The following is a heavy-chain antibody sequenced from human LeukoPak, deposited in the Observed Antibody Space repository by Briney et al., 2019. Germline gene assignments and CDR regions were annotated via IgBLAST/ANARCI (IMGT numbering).Heavy chain of an antibody. D-gene: IGHD3-9*01. CDR1: GFTVNSNY. CDR2: IYSGGST. V-gene: IGHV3-53*05. J-gene: IGHJ4*02. Sequence: GGSLRVYCAASGFTVNSNYMSWVRQAPGKGLEWVSVIYSGGSTYYADSVKGRITISRDNSKNTLYLQMNSLRAEDTAVYYCASWFLSYFDYWGQGTLVTVSS. CDR3: ASWFLSYFDY.